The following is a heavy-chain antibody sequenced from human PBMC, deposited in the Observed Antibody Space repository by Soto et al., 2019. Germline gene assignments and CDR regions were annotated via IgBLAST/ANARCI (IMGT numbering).Heavy chain of an antibody. CDR2: INAGNGNT. CDR1: GYTFTSYA. Sequence: ASVKVSCKASGYTFTSYAMHWVRRAPGQRLEWMGWINAGNGNTKYSQKFQGRVTITRDTSASTAYMELSSLRSDDTAVYYFAREPYSSGWYRRSDSPRLDYWGQGTLVTVSS. V-gene: IGHV1-3*01. J-gene: IGHJ4*02. D-gene: IGHD6-19*01. CDR3: AREPYSSGWYRRSDSPRLDY.